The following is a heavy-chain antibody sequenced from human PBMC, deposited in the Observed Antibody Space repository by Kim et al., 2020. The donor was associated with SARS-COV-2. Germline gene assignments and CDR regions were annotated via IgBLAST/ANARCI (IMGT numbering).Heavy chain of an antibody. Sequence: SVKVSCKASGFTFTSSAMRWVRQARGQRLEWIGWIVIGSGKTTNAQKFQERVSITRDMSTSTAYMELSSLRSEDTAVYYCAAVGGFMVPGKSGMDVWGQGTTVTVS. V-gene: IGHV1-58*02. CDR2: IVIGSGKT. CDR1: GFTFTSSA. CDR3: AAVGGFMVPGKSGMDV. D-gene: IGHD3-10*01. J-gene: IGHJ6*02.